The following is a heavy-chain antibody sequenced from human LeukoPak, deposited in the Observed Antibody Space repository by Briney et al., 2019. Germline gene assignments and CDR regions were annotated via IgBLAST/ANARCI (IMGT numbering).Heavy chain of an antibody. D-gene: IGHD6-6*01. J-gene: IGHJ4*02. CDR3: ARREAARDY. Sequence: GLEWIGEINHSGSTNYNPSLKSRVTISVDTSKNQFSLKLSSVTAADTAVYYCARREAARDYWGQGTLVTVSS. CDR2: INHSGST. V-gene: IGHV4-34*01.